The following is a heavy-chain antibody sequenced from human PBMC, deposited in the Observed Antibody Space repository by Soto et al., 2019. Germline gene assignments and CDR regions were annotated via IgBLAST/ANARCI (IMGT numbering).Heavy chain of an antibody. CDR2: ISSSGSTI. D-gene: IGHD3-3*01. Sequence: NPGGSLRLSCAASGFTFSDYYMSWIRQAPGKGLEWVSYISSSGSTIYYADSVKGRFTISRDNAKNSLYLQMNSLRAEDTAVYYCARAAPGYYDFWSGYPWYYYGMDVWGQGTTVTVSS. CDR1: GFTFSDYY. J-gene: IGHJ6*02. V-gene: IGHV3-11*01. CDR3: ARAAPGYYDFWSGYPWYYYGMDV.